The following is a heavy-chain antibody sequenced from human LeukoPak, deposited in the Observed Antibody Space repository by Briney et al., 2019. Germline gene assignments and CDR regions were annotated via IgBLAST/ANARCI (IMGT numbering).Heavy chain of an antibody. CDR3: AKDQLGIAARPDWGFDY. CDR1: GFTVSSNY. V-gene: IGHV3-53*05. J-gene: IGHJ4*02. D-gene: IGHD6-6*01. CDR2: IYSGGST. Sequence: PGGSLRLSCSASGFTVSSNYMSWVRQAPGKGLEWVSVIYSGGSTYYADSVKGRFTISRDNSKNTLYLQMNSLRAEDTAVYYCAKDQLGIAARPDWGFDYWGQGTLVTVSS.